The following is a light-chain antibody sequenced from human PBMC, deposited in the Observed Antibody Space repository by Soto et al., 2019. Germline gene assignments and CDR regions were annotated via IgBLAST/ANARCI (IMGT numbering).Light chain of an antibody. V-gene: IGKV3-20*01. CDR2: GAS. CDR3: QQYGTSPLT. J-gene: IGKJ1*01. Sequence: EIVLTQSPGTLSLSPGERATLSCRASQSVSSNYLAWYQQTPGQAPRLLIYGASSSATGIPDRFSGSGSGTDFTRTISRLEPEDFAVYYCQQYGTSPLTFGQGTKVEIK. CDR1: QSVSSNY.